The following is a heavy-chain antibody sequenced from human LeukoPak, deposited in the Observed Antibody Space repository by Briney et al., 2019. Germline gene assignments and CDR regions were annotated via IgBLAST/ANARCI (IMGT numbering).Heavy chain of an antibody. CDR1: GYTFTSYG. CDR3: AREGYCSSTSCPGDFDY. D-gene: IGHD2-2*01. V-gene: IGHV1-18*01. CDR2: ISAYNGNT. Sequence: ASVKVSCKASGYTFTSYGISRVRQAPGQGLEWMGWISAYNGNTNYAQKLQGRVTMTTDTSTSTAYMELRSLRSDDTAVYYCAREGYCSSTSCPGDFDYWGQGTLVTVSS. J-gene: IGHJ4*02.